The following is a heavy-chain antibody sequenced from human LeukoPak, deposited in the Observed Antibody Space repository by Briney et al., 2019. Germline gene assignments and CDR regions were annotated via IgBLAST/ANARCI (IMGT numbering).Heavy chain of an antibody. V-gene: IGHV1-46*01. J-gene: IGHJ4*02. CDR2: INPSGGST. CDR3: ARDLAGIAAALDC. D-gene: IGHD6-13*01. Sequence: ASVKVCFKASGYTFTGYYMHWVRQAPGHGLEWMGIINPSGGSTSYAQKFQGRVTMTRDTSTSTVYMELSSLRSEDTAVYYCARDLAGIAAALDCWGQGTLVTVSS. CDR1: GYTFTGYY.